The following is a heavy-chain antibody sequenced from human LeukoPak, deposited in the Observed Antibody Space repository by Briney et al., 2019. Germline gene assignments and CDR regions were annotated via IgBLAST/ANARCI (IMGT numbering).Heavy chain of an antibody. CDR3: AREDTGYYYYYMDV. V-gene: IGHV4-39*02. Sequence: SETLSLTCTVSGGSISSSSYYWGWIRQPPGKGLEWIGSIYYSGSTYYNPSLKSRVTISVDTSKNQFSLKLSSVTAADTAVYYCAREDTGYYYYYMDVWGKGTTVTVPS. D-gene: IGHD5-18*01. CDR1: GGSISSSSYY. J-gene: IGHJ6*03. CDR2: IYYSGST.